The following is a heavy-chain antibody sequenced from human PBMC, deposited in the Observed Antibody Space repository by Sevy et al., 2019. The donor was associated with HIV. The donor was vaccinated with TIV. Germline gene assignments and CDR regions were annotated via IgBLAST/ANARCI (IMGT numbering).Heavy chain of an antibody. V-gene: IGHV3-23*01. Sequence: GGSLRLSCAASGFTFISYAMSWVRQAPGKGLEWVSSISASGGSTYYAYSVKGRFSISRDNSKNTVDLQMNSLRAEDTAVYYCAKEAAMGYVWGQGTTVTVSS. D-gene: IGHD5-18*01. J-gene: IGHJ6*02. CDR1: GFTFISYA. CDR3: AKEAAMGYV. CDR2: ISASGGST.